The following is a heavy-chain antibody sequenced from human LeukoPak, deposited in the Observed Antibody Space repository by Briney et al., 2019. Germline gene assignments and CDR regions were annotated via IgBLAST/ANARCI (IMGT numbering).Heavy chain of an antibody. CDR1: GGSISSYY. J-gene: IGHJ4*02. D-gene: IGHD2-15*01. CDR3: ARSDCSGDSCLTGY. V-gene: IGHV4-59*08. CDR2: IYYSGST. Sequence: PSETLSLTCTVSGGSISSYYWSWIRQPPGKGLEWIGYIYYSGSTNYNPSLKSRVTISVDTSKNQFSLKLSSVTAADTAVYYCARSDCSGDSCLTGYWGQGTLVTVSS.